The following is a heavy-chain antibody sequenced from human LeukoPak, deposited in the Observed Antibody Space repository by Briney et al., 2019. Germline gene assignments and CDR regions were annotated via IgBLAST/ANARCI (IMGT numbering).Heavy chain of an antibody. CDR2: IHPSGDDT. J-gene: IGHJ6*03. V-gene: IGHV1-46*01. CDR3: ARGPHHHFGYYYYYYMDV. D-gene: IGHD1-14*01. CDR1: GYTFSSYY. Sequence: ASVKVSCKASGYTFSSYYIHWVRQAPGQGLDWMGIIHPSGDDTTYGQKFQGRVTMTSDTSKNQFSLKLSSVTAADTAVYYCARGPHHHFGYYYYYYMDVWGKGTTVTVSS.